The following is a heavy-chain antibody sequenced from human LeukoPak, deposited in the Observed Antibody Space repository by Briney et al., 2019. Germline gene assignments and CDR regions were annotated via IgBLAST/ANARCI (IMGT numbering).Heavy chain of an antibody. CDR3: ARVLGSSWLGGGYYFDY. V-gene: IGHV3-33*01. D-gene: IGHD6-13*01. CDR1: GFTFSSYG. CDR2: IWYDGSNK. Sequence: GGSLRLSCAASGFTFSSYGMPGVRQAPGKGLEWVAVIWYDGSNKYYADSVKGRFTISRDNSKNTLYLQMNSLRAEDTAVYYCARVLGSSWLGGGYYFDYWGQGTLVTVSS. J-gene: IGHJ4*02.